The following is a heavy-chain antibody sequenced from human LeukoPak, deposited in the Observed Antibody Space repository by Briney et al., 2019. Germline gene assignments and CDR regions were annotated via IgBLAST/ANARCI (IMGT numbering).Heavy chain of an antibody. CDR3: ARERNRRKCDQGYYFDY. V-gene: IGHV1-69*04. CDR1: GDTFSSYA. Sequence: GASVKVSCKASGDTFSSYAISWVRQAPGQGLEWMGRIIPILGIASYAQKFQGRVTMTADTSTSTAYMELSSLRSEDTAVYYCARERNRRKCDQGYYFDYWGQGTLVTVSS. D-gene: IGHD1-14*01. J-gene: IGHJ4*02. CDR2: IIPILGIA.